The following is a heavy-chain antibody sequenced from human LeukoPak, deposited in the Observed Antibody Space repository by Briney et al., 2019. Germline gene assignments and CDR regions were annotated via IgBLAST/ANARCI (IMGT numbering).Heavy chain of an antibody. D-gene: IGHD6-13*01. CDR2: IYPGDSDT. V-gene: IGHV5-51*01. CDR3: ARQTLDDSSSWRH. J-gene: IGHJ4*02. CDR1: GYSFTSYW. Sequence: GESLKISCKGSGYSFTSYWIGWVRQMPGKGLEWMWIIYPGDSDTRYSPSFQGQVTISADKSISTAYLQWSSLKASDTAMYYCARQTLDDSSSWRHWGQGTLVTVSS.